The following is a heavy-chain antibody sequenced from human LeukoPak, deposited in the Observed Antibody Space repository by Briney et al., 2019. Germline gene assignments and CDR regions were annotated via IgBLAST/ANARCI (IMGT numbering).Heavy chain of an antibody. CDR2: IYYSGST. CDR1: GGSISSYY. Sequence: SETLSLTCTVSGGSISSYYWSWIRQPPGKGLEWIGYIYYSGSTNYNPSLKSRVTISVDTSKNQFPLKLSSVTAADTAVYYCARFGGWFDPWGQGTLVTVSS. J-gene: IGHJ5*02. D-gene: IGHD3-16*01. V-gene: IGHV4-59*01. CDR3: ARFGGWFDP.